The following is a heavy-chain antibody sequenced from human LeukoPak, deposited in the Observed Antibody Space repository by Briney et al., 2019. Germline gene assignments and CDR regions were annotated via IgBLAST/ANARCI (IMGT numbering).Heavy chain of an antibody. V-gene: IGHV3-23*01. Sequence: PGGSLRLSCAASGFTFSSYAMSWVRQAPGKGLEWVSTINGGGVNTHYADSVGGRFTISRDNSKNTLYLQMNSLRAEDTAVYYCARPASSGWPPDFDYWGQGTLVTVSS. J-gene: IGHJ4*02. D-gene: IGHD6-19*01. CDR2: INGGGVNT. CDR3: ARPASSGWPPDFDY. CDR1: GFTFSSYA.